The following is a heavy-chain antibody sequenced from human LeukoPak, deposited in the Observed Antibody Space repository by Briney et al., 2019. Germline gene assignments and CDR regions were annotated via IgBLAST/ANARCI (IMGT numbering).Heavy chain of an antibody. V-gene: IGHV4-38-2*02. CDR2: IYHSGST. CDR1: GYSISGGYY. CDR3: ATDSIVGATEDV. D-gene: IGHD1-26*01. J-gene: IGHJ6*02. Sequence: SETLSLTCTVSGYSISGGYYWGWIRQPPGKGLEWIGSIYHSGSTYYNPSLKSRVTISVDTSKNQFSLKLSSVTAADTAVYYCATDSIVGATEDVWGQGTTVTVSS.